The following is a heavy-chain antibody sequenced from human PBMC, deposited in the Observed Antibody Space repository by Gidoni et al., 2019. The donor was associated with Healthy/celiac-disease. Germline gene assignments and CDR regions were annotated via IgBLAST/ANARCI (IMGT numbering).Heavy chain of an antibody. CDR1: GGTFRSHL. Sequence: QVQLVQSGAEVKNSGSSVQVSCKASGGTFRSHLISWGRQAPGQGLEWMGGIIPIFGTANYAQKFQGRVTITADESTSTAYMELSSLRSEDTAVDYCASEVFGYYYGSGSYSKSAFDIWGQGTMVTVSS. CDR3: ASEVFGYYYGSGSYSKSAFDI. V-gene: IGHV1-69*01. D-gene: IGHD3-10*01. CDR2: IIPIFGTA. J-gene: IGHJ3*02.